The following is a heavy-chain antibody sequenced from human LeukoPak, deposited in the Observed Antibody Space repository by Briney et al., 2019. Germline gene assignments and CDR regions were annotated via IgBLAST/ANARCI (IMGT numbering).Heavy chain of an antibody. D-gene: IGHD2/OR15-2a*01. Sequence: GGSLSLSCAASGFAFSSYVMSWVRQAPGKGLEWVSSISSSGSYIYYADSVRGRFTISPDNAKNSLSLQMNRLRAEDTAVYYCASVNDAFDIWGQGTMVTVSS. V-gene: IGHV3-21*01. CDR1: GFAFSSYV. CDR3: ASVNDAFDI. J-gene: IGHJ3*02. CDR2: ISSSGSYI.